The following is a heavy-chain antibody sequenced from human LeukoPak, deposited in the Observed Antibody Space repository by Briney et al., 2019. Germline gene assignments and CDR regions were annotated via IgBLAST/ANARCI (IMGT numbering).Heavy chain of an antibody. CDR2: IYTSGST. D-gene: IGHD3-22*01. V-gene: IGHV4-4*07. CDR3: ARYAPSGYYDNWFDP. Sequence: SETLSLTCTVSVGSISSYYWSWIRQPAGKGLQWIGRIYTSGSTNYNPSLRSRLTTSVDTSKNQFCLKRSSGTAAGTAVYYCARYAPSGYYDNWFDPWGQGTLVTVS. J-gene: IGHJ5*02. CDR1: VGSISSYY.